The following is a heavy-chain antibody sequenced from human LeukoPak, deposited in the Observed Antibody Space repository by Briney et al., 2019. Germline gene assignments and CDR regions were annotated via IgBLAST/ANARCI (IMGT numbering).Heavy chain of an antibody. CDR1: GYTLTELS. Sequence: ASVKVSCKVSGYTLTELSMHWVRQAPGQRLEWMGWINGGNGNTQYSQNFQGRVTITRDTSASTAYMELSSLGSEDTALYYCARVGLEDDFKLAYWGQGTLVTVSS. CDR3: ARVGLEDDFKLAY. D-gene: IGHD5-24*01. J-gene: IGHJ4*02. CDR2: INGGNGNT. V-gene: IGHV1-3*01.